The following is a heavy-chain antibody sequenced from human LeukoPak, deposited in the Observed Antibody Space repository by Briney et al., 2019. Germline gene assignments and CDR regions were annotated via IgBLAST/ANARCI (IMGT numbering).Heavy chain of an antibody. CDR2: TYYRSKWYN. Sequence: SQTLSLTCAISGDSVSSNSAAWSWIRQSPSRGLEWLGRTYYRSKWYNDYAVSVKSRITINPDTSKNQFSLQLNSVTPEDTAVYYCARDLADIVVVPAAIGWFDPWGQGTLVTVSS. V-gene: IGHV6-1*01. D-gene: IGHD2-2*02. J-gene: IGHJ5*02. CDR3: ARDLADIVVVPAAIGWFDP. CDR1: GDSVSSNSAA.